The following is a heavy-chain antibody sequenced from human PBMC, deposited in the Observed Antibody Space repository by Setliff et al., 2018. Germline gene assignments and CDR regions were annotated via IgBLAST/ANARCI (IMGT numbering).Heavy chain of an antibody. D-gene: IGHD3-22*01. CDR3: ARDRPPYYYDSSGYYYSAGNFDY. CDR1: GGTFSSYA. J-gene: IGHJ4*02. V-gene: IGHV1-69*06. CDR2: IIPIFGTA. Sequence: VASVKVSCKASGGTFSSYAISLVRQAPGQGIEWMGRIIPIFGTANYAQKFQGRVTITADKSTSTAYMELSSLRSEDTAVYYCARDRPPYYYDSSGYYYSAGNFDYWGQGTLVTVSS.